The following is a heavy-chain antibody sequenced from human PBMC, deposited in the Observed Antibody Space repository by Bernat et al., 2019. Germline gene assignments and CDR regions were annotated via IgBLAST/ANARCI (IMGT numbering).Heavy chain of an antibody. CDR3: ARDYYYGSGSNYWYFDL. CDR1: GGSVSSGSYY. CDR2: IYYSGST. D-gene: IGHD3-10*01. V-gene: IGHV4-61*01. Sequence: QVQLQESGPGLVKPSETLSLTCTVSGGSVSSGSYYWSWIRQPPGKGLEWIGYIYYSGSTNYNPSLKSRVTISVDTSKNQFSLKLSSVTAADTAVYYCARDYYYGSGSNYWYFDLWGRGTLVTVSS. J-gene: IGHJ2*01.